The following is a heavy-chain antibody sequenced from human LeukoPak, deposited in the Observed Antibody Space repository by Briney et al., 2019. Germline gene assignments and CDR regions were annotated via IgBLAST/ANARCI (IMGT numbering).Heavy chain of an antibody. CDR2: ITSRPYGGTA. CDR3: CRHLFMVQDF. V-gene: IGHV3-49*04. CDR1: GFPFGDHS. J-gene: IGHJ4*02. Sequence: PGRSLRLSCTASGFPFGDHSMSWVRQAPGKGLEWIGFITSRPYGGTAEYAASVRGRFSISRDDSKSTAYLQMNSLETDDTGLYFCCRHLFMVQDFWGQGTLVTVSS. D-gene: IGHD2-8*01.